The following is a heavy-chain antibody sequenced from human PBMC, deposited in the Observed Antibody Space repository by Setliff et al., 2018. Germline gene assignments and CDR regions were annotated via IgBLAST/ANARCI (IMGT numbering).Heavy chain of an antibody. CDR3: ASPQAVGNYLGH. Sequence: PGGSLRLSCIASGFTFSSYSMNWVRQAPGKGLEWIAFINRSGSIIYYADSVKGRFTVSRDNAKNSLYLQMSSLRAEDTAIYYCASPQAVGNYLGHWGQGTLVTVSS. J-gene: IGHJ4*02. V-gene: IGHV3-48*04. D-gene: IGHD6-19*01. CDR1: GFTFSSYS. CDR2: INRSGSII.